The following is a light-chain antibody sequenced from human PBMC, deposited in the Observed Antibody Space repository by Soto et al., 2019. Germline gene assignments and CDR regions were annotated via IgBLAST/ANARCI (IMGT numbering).Light chain of an antibody. CDR1: QSISSW. V-gene: IGKV1-5*01. J-gene: IGKJ1*01. Sequence: DIQMTQSPSTLSASVGDRVPITCRASQSISSWLAWYQQKPGKAPNLLIYDASNLESGVPSRFSGSGSGTEFTLTIRSLKPDDFATYYCQQYSNYWTFGQGTKVDIK. CDR2: DAS. CDR3: QQYSNYWT.